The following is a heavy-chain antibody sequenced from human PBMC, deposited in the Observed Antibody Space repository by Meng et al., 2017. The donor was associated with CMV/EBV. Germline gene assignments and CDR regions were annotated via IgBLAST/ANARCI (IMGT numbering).Heavy chain of an antibody. CDR2: ISGSGGST. CDR3: AKDGGGVITIFGVANPTGGFDP. J-gene: IGHJ5*02. V-gene: IGHV3-23*01. D-gene: IGHD3-3*01. Sequence: GGSLRLSCAASGFTFSSYAMSWVRQAPGQGLEWVSAISGSGGSTYYADSVKGRFTISRDNSKNTLYMQMNSLRAEDTAVYYCAKDGGGVITIFGVANPTGGFDPWGQGTL. CDR1: GFTFSSYA.